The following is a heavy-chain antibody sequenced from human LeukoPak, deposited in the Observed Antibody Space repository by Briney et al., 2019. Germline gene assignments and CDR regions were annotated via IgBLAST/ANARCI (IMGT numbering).Heavy chain of an antibody. J-gene: IGHJ2*01. CDR1: GGTFSSYA. CDR3: ASPAGYYDSSGFHL. V-gene: IGHV1-69*06. Sequence: AVKVSCKASGGTFSSYAISWVRQAPGQGLEWMGRIIPIFGTANYAQKFQGRVTITADKSTSTAYMELSSLRSEDTAVYYCASPAGYYDSSGFHLWGRGTLVTVSS. D-gene: IGHD3-22*01. CDR2: IIPIFGTA.